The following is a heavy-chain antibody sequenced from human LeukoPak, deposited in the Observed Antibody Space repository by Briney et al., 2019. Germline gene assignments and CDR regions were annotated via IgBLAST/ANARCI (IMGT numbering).Heavy chain of an antibody. CDR2: INPNSGGT. CDR1: GYTFTGYY. J-gene: IGHJ4*02. CDR3: ARGDTIFGVDTICRI. V-gene: IGHV1-2*02. Sequence: ASVKVSCKASGYTFTGYYMHWVRQAPGQGLEWMGWINPNSGGTNYAQKFQGRVTMTRDTSISTAYMELSRLRSDDTAVYYCARGDTIFGVDTICRIWGQGTLVTVSS. D-gene: IGHD3-3*01.